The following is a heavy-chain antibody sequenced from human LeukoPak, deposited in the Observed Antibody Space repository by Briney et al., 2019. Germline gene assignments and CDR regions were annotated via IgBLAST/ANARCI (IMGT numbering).Heavy chain of an antibody. CDR3: ARDYKWHRDGYYYYYYMDV. J-gene: IGHJ6*03. CDR2: MYYSGST. Sequence: SETLSLTCTASGGPISSTTYYWGWIRQPPGKGLEWIGSMYYSGSTSYNPSLKSRVTISVDTSKNQFSLKLSSVTAADTAVYYCARDYKWHRDGYYYYYYMDVWGKGTTVTVSS. CDR1: GGPISSTTYY. D-gene: IGHD1-20*01. V-gene: IGHV4-39*07.